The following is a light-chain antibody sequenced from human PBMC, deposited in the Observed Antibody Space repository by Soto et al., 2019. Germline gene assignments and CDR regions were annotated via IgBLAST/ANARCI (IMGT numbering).Light chain of an antibody. J-gene: IGKJ3*01. V-gene: IGKV1-39*01. CDR2: AAS. CDR3: QQSYSTPLFI. CDR1: QSISSY. Sequence: DIQMTQSPSSLSASVGDRVTITCRASQSISSYLNWYQQKPGKAPKLLMYAASSLQSGVPSRFSGSGSGTAFTLTISSLQPEDFATYYCQQSYSTPLFIFGPGTKVDIK.